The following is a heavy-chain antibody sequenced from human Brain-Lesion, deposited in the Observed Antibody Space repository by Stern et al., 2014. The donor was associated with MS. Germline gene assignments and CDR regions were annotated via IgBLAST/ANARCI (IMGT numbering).Heavy chain of an antibody. D-gene: IGHD1-26*01. Sequence: QLQLVQSGAEVKKPGASVKVSCKVSGYTLTDLSMHWVRQAPRKGLEWMGGFDPEDGATIYAQKFQGRVTVTEDTSTDTAYMELSSLRSEDTAVYYCATLSPGAGGNYYRHFDYWGQGTLVTVSS. J-gene: IGHJ4*02. CDR1: GYTLTDLS. CDR3: ATLSPGAGGNYYRHFDY. CDR2: FDPEDGAT. V-gene: IGHV1-24*01.